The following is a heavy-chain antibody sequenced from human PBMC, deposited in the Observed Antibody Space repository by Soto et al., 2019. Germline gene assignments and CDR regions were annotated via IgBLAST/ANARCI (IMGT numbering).Heavy chain of an antibody. CDR3: TTDRAAGITFGGVIVRFDY. J-gene: IGHJ4*02. CDR2: IKSKTDGGTT. Sequence: GGSLRLSCAASGFTFSNAWMSWVRQAPGKGLEWVGRIKSKTDGGTTDYAAPVKGRFTISRDESKNTLYLQMNSLKTEDTAVYYCTTDRAAGITFGGVIVRFDYWGQGTLVTVSS. CDR1: GFTFSNAW. D-gene: IGHD3-16*02. V-gene: IGHV3-15*01.